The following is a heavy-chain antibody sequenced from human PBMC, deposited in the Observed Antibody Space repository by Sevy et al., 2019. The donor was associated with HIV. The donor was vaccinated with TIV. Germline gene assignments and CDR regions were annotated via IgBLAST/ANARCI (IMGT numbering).Heavy chain of an antibody. Sequence: GGSLRLSCAASGFTFSSYTMNWVRQAPGKGLEWVSSISSSSSYIHYADSLKGRFTISRDNAKNSLYLQMNSLRAEDMAVYYCARVIVRTFDIWGQGTVVTVSS. CDR2: ISSSSSYI. CDR1: GFTFSSYT. D-gene: IGHD1-26*01. CDR3: ARVIVRTFDI. V-gene: IGHV3-21*01. J-gene: IGHJ3*02.